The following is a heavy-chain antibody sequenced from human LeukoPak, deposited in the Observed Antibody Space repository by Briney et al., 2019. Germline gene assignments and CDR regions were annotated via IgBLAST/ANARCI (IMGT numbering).Heavy chain of an antibody. CDR1: GGSISSSSYY. V-gene: IGHV4-39*01. Sequence: SETLSLTCTVSGGSISSSSYYWGWIRQPPGKGLEWIGSIYYSGSTYYNPSLKSRVTISVDTSKNQFSLKLSSVTAADTAVYHCAKNGQTGFSFDPWGQGILVTVSS. D-gene: IGHD3-9*01. CDR3: AKNGQTGFSFDP. CDR2: IYYSGST. J-gene: IGHJ5*02.